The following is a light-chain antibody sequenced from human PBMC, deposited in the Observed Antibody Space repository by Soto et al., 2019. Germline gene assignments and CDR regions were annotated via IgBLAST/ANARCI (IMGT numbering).Light chain of an antibody. CDR1: QDINTY. V-gene: IGKV1-9*01. J-gene: IGKJ5*01. CDR2: AAS. CDR3: QQRKSYPIT. Sequence: DIQLTQSPSFLSASVGDRVTITCRASQDINTYLAWYQQKPGKAPKLLIFAASTLQNGVQSRFSGSGSGTEFPVTITSLQPEDFATYYCQQRKSYPITFGQGTRLEIK.